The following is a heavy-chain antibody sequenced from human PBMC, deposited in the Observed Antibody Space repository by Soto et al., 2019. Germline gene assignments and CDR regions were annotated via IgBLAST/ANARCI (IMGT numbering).Heavy chain of an antibody. J-gene: IGHJ5*02. D-gene: IGHD3-10*01. CDR1: GFTASSYY. CDR2: IYSGGST. CDR3: ARDRSSGYTWFDP. Sequence: GGSLRLSCAASGFTASSYYMSWVRQAPGKGLEWVAVIYSGGSTYFADSVKGRFTISRDNSKNTLYLQMNSLRAEDTAVYYCARDRSSGYTWFDPWGQGTLVTVSS. V-gene: IGHV3-53*01.